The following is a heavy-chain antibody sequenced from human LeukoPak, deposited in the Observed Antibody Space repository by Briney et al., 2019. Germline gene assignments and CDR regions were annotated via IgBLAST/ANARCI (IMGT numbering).Heavy chain of an antibody. CDR3: AGFPRSTTSALDY. V-gene: IGHV5-51*01. CDR1: GYSFTSYW. D-gene: IGHD1-26*01. J-gene: IGHJ4*02. Sequence: GESLKISCKGSGYSFTSYWIGWVRQMPGKGLEWMGIIYPGDSDTRYSPSFQGQVTISADKSISTAYLQWSSLKASDTAMYYCAGFPRSTTSALDYWGQGTLVTVSS. CDR2: IYPGDSDT.